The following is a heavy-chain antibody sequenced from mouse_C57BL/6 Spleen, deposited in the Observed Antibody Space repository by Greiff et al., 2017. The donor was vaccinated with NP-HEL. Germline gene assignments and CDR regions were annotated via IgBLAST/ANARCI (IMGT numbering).Heavy chain of an antibody. CDR3: ASIYYYGSNYAMDY. V-gene: IGHV2-9-1*01. CDR1: GFSLTSYA. D-gene: IGHD1-1*01. J-gene: IGHJ4*01. Sequence: VKLQESGPGLVAPSQSLSITCTVSGFSLTSYAISWVRQPPGKGLEWLGVIWTGGGTNYNSALKSRLSISKDNSKSQVFLKMNSLQTDDTARYYCASIYYYGSNYAMDYWGQGTSVTVSS. CDR2: IWTGGGT.